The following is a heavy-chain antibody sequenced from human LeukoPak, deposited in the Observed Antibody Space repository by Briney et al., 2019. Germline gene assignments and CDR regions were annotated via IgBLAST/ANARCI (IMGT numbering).Heavy chain of an antibody. V-gene: IGHV4-4*07. CDR1: GGSIGSYY. Sequence: SETLSLTCTVSGGSIGSYYWSWLRQPAGKGLAWIGRIYYTGTTDYNASLKGRVTMSVDTSKNQFSLKLTSVTAADSAVYYCARDLPSYYFGSGNTFDPWGQGTLVTVSS. CDR3: ARDLPSYYFGSGNTFDP. CDR2: IYYTGTT. J-gene: IGHJ5*02. D-gene: IGHD3-10*01.